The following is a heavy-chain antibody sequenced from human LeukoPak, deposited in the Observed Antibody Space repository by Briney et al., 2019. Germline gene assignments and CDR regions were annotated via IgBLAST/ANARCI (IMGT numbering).Heavy chain of an antibody. D-gene: IGHD3-22*01. CDR3: ARAGVWDYSDTSGYHNGAFDI. J-gene: IGHJ3*02. CDR2: INPTSGGT. CDR1: GYTFTDYY. V-gene: IGHV1-2*02. Sequence: ASVKVSCKASGYTFTDYYMHWVRQAPGQGLEWMGWINPTSGGTNFAQKFQGRVTMTRDTSISTAYMELSRLRSGDTSLYYYARAGVWDYSDTSGYHNGAFDIWGQGTMVTASS.